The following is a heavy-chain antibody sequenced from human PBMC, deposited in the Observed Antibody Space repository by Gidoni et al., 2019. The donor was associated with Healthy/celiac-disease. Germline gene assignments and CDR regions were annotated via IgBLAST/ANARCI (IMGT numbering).Heavy chain of an antibody. V-gene: IGHV3-30-3*01. J-gene: IGHJ4*02. CDR1: GFTFSSYA. CDR2: ISYDGSNK. D-gene: IGHD3-10*01. Sequence: RLSCAASGFTFSSYAMHWVRQAPGKGLEWVAVISYDGSNKYYADSVKGRFTISRDNSKNPLYLQMNSLRAEDTAVYYCARTPREYYFDYWGQGTLVTVSS. CDR3: ARTPREYYFDY.